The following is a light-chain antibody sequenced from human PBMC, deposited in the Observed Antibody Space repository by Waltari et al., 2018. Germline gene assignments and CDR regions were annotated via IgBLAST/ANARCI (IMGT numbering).Light chain of an antibody. J-gene: IGKJ2*01. V-gene: IGKV1-39*01. Sequence: DIQLTQSPSSLSASVGDRVTITCRASQSVSHHLNWYQQQPGKAPKLLIFGVFNLQSGVPSRFSGSGSETEFTLTISSLQPEDFATYYCQKTHNVNNFGQGTKLEI. CDR2: GVF. CDR1: QSVSHH. CDR3: QKTHNVNN.